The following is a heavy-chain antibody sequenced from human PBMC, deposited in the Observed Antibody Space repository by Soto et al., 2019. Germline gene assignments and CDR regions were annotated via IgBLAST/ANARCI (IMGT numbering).Heavy chain of an antibody. Sequence: GGSLRLSCAASGFTFSSYAMSWVRQAPGKGLEWVSAISGSGGSTYYADSVKGRFTISRDNSKNTLYLQMNSLRAEDTAVYYCAKGDEGWWLRRCCYFDYWGQGTLVTVSS. CDR3: AKGDEGWWLRRCCYFDY. D-gene: IGHD5-12*01. J-gene: IGHJ4*02. CDR2: ISGSGGST. CDR1: GFTFSSYA. V-gene: IGHV3-23*01.